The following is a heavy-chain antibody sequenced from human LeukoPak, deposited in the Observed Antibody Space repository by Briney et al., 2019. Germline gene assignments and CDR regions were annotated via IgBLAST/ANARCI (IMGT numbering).Heavy chain of an antibody. D-gene: IGHD3-22*01. CDR2: ISGSGGST. Sequence: PGGSLRLSCAASGFTFSSYAMSWVRQAPGKGLEWVSAISGSGGSTYYADSVKGRFTISRDNSKNTLYLQMNSLRAEDTAVYYCAKDGYYYDSSGYYALWGQGTLVTVSS. CDR3: AKDGYYYDSSGYYAL. J-gene: IGHJ4*02. CDR1: GFTFSSYA. V-gene: IGHV3-23*01.